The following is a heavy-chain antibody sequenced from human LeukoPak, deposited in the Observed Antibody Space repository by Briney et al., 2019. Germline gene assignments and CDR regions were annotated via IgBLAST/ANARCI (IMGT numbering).Heavy chain of an antibody. J-gene: IGHJ4*02. CDR1: GGSISSSSYY. CDR2: IYYSGSA. CDR3: ATFYYYDSSGDY. Sequence: KPSETLSLTCTVSGGSISSSSYYWGWIRQPPGKGLEWIGSIYYSGSAYYNPSLKSRVTISVDTSKNQFSLKLSSVTAADTAVYYCATFYYYDSSGDYWGQGTLVTVSS. V-gene: IGHV4-39*01. D-gene: IGHD3-22*01.